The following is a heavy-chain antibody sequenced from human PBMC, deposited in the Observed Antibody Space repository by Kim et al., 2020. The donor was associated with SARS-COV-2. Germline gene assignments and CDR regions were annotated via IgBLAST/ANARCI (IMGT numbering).Heavy chain of an antibody. Sequence: ASVKVSCKASGYTFTSYYMHWVRQAPGQGLEWMGIINPSGGSTSYAQKFQGRVTMTRDTSTSTVYMELSSLRSEDTAVYYCARVAMRILVYGDYYVDYWGQGTLVTVSS. CDR1: GYTFTSYY. D-gene: IGHD4-17*01. J-gene: IGHJ4*02. V-gene: IGHV1-46*01. CDR2: INPSGGST. CDR3: ARVAMRILVYGDYYVDY.